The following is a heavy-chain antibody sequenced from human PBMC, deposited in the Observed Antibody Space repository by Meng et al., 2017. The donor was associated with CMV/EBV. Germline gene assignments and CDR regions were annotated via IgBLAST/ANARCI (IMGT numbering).Heavy chain of an antibody. V-gene: IGHV4-34*01. D-gene: IGHD2-2*01. CDR3: ARGGHYCSSTSCSPLYYFDY. CDR1: GSFSGYY. CDR2: INHSGST. Sequence: GSFSGYYWSWIRQPPGKGLEWIGEINHSGSTNYNPSLKSRVTISVDTSKNQFSLKLSSVTAADTAVYYCARGGHYCSSTSCSPLYYFDYWGQGTLVTVSS. J-gene: IGHJ4*02.